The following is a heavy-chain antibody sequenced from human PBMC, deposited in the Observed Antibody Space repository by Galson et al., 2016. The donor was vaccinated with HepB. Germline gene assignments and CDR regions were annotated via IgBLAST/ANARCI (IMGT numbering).Heavy chain of an antibody. CDR2: ISSSSSTI. V-gene: IGHV3-48*02. D-gene: IGHD4-17*01. CDR3: ASMPDDYDDYDYFDY. J-gene: IGHJ4*02. CDR1: GFTFSSYS. Sequence: SLRLSCAASGFTFSSYSMNWVRQAPGKGLEWVSYISSSSSTIYYADSVKGRFTISRDNAKNSLYLQMNSLRDEDTAVYYCASMPDDYDDYDYFDYWGQGTLVTVSS.